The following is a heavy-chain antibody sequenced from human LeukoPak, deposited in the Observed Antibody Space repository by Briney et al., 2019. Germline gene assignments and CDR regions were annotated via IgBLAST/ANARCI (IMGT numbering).Heavy chain of an antibody. V-gene: IGHV1-2*02. CDR2: INPNSGVT. J-gene: IGHJ5*02. Sequence: ASVKVSCKASGHTFTGYYMHWVRQAPGQGLEWMGWINPNSGVTNYAQKFQGRVTMTRDTSISTAYMDLSKLRSDDTAVYYCARVYSRQGFDPWGQGTLVTVSS. CDR1: GHTFTGYY. CDR3: ARVYSRQGFDP. D-gene: IGHD2-21*01.